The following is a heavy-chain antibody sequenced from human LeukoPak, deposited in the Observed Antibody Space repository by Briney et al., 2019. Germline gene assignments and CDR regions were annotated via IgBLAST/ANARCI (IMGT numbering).Heavy chain of an antibody. CDR2: IYYSGST. J-gene: IGHJ4*02. CDR3: ARGGSLTFPSFDY. D-gene: IGHD1-26*01. Sequence: SETLSLTCTVSGGSISSHYWSWIRQPPGKGLEWIGYIYYSGSTNYNPSLKSRVTISVDTSKNQFSLKLSSVTAADTAVYYCARGGSLTFPSFDYWGQGTLVTVSS. V-gene: IGHV4-59*11. CDR1: GGSISSHY.